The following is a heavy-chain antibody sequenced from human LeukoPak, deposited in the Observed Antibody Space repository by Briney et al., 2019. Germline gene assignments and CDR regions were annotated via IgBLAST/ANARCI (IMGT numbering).Heavy chain of an antibody. V-gene: IGHV3-7*01. CDR2: IKNDGGEI. CDR1: GFTFSNYW. J-gene: IGHJ5*01. Sequence: GGSLRLSCAASGFTFSNYWMNWVRQAPGKGLEWVANIKNDGGEIFYVDSLKGRFTISRDNAENSLYLQMNSLRVDDTAVYYCAKDRYYEIRGWFDSWGQGTLVTVSS. D-gene: IGHD3-9*01. CDR3: AKDRYYEIRGWFDS.